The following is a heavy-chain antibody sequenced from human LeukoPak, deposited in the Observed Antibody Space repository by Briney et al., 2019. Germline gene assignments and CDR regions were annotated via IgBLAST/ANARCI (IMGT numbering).Heavy chain of an antibody. V-gene: IGHV3-30*18. D-gene: IGHD5-18*01. CDR2: ISYDGSNK. J-gene: IGHJ4*02. CDR1: GFTFSSYG. CDR3: AKVPKDTAMGRAGYFDY. Sequence: GGSLRLSCAASGFTFSSYGMHWVRQAPGKGLEWVAVISYDGSNKYYADSVKGRFTISRDNSKNTLYLQLNSLRAEDTAVYYCAKVPKDTAMGRAGYFDYWGQGTLVTVSS.